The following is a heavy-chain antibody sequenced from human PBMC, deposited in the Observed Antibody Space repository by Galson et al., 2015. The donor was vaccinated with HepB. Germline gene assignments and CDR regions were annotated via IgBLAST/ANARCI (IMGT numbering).Heavy chain of an antibody. V-gene: IGHV3-43*01. J-gene: IGHJ4*02. Sequence: SLRLSCAASGFTFDDYTMHWVRQAPGKGLEWVSLISWDGGSTYYADSVKGRFTISRDNSKNSLYLQMNSLRTEDTALYYCAKDAPYCSSTSCPLDYWGQGTLVTVSS. CDR1: GFTFDDYT. D-gene: IGHD2-2*01. CDR2: ISWDGGST. CDR3: AKDAPYCSSTSCPLDY.